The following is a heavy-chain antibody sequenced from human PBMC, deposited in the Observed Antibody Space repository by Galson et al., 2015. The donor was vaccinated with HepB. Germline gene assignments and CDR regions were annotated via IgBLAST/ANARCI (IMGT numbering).Heavy chain of an antibody. V-gene: IGHV1-2*04. CDR2: INPNSGGT. Sequence: SVKVSCKASGYTFTGYYMHWVRQAPGQGLEWMGWINPNSGGTNYAQKFQGWVTMTRDTSISTAYMELSRLRSDDTAVYYCAREEVDCSGGSCSFDYWGQGTLVTVSS. J-gene: IGHJ4*02. CDR3: AREEVDCSGGSCSFDY. D-gene: IGHD2-15*01. CDR1: GYTFTGYY.